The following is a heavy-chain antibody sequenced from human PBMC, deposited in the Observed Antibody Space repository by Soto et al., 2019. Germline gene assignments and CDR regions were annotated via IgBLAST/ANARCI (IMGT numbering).Heavy chain of an antibody. CDR3: ARDSAYCGGDCYPYGMDV. Sequence: GSLRLSCAASGFTFSDYYMSWIRQAPGKGLEWGSYISSSGSTIYYADSVKGRFTISRENAKNSLYLQMHSLRPEDTAVYYCARDSAYCGGDCYPYGMDVWGQGTTVTVSS. D-gene: IGHD2-21*02. V-gene: IGHV3-11*01. J-gene: IGHJ6*02. CDR1: GFTFSDYY. CDR2: ISSSGSTI.